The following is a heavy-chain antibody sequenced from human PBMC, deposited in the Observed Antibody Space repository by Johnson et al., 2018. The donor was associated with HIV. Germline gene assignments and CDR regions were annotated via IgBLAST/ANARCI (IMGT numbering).Heavy chain of an antibody. CDR3: AKKGVGFGEAIDAFDI. CDR2: ISYDGSNQ. J-gene: IGHJ3*02. Sequence: QLVESGGGVVQPGRSLRLSCPASGFTFSDYAMHWVRQAPGKGLAWVAVISYDGSNQYHADSVKGRFTFSRDNSKNTLYLQMNSLRAEDTAVYYCAKKGVGFGEAIDAFDIWGQGTMVTVSS. CDR1: GFTFSDYA. D-gene: IGHD3-10*01. V-gene: IGHV3-30-3*02.